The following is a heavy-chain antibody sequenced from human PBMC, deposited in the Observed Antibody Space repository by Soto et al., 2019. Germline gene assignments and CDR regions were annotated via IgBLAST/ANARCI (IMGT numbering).Heavy chain of an antibody. CDR2: ISNSGST. Sequence: SETLSLTCTVSGGSVTSDEDYWTWIRQSPGKGLEWIGYISNSGSTGYNPSLKTRLSMSVDRSKNQFTLRLTSVTAADTAVYFCATERGSTYGYFDHWGQGTQVTVSS. J-gene: IGHJ4*02. CDR3: ATERGSTYGYFDH. CDR1: GGSVTSDEDY. D-gene: IGHD5-18*01. V-gene: IGHV4-30-4*01.